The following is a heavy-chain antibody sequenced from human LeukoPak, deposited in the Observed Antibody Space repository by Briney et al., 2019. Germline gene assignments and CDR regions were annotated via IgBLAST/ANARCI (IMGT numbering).Heavy chain of an antibody. CDR2: IRYDGSNK. Sequence: GGSLRLSCAASGFTFSSYGMHWVRQAPGKGLEWVAFIRYDGSNKYYADSVKGRFTISRDNAKNSLYLQMNSLRAEDTAVYYCARGKDIVVVPAAISGPAWFDPWGQGTLVTVSS. CDR3: ARGKDIVVVPAAISGPAWFDP. D-gene: IGHD2-2*01. V-gene: IGHV3-30*02. CDR1: GFTFSSYG. J-gene: IGHJ5*02.